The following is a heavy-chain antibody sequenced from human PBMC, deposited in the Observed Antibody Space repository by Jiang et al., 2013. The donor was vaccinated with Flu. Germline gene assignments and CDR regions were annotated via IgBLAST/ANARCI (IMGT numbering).Heavy chain of an antibody. D-gene: IGHD3-3*01. Sequence: GAEVKKPGSSVKVSCKASGGTFSSYAISWVRQAPGQGLEWMGGIIPIFGTANYAQKFQGRVTITADESTSTAYMELSSLRSEDTAVYYCARDKAYDFWSGYPRGYYYYYMDVWGKGTTVTVSS. CDR1: GGTFSSYA. CDR3: ARDKAYDFWSGYPRGYYYYYMDV. J-gene: IGHJ6*03. CDR2: IIPIFGTA. V-gene: IGHV1-69*01.